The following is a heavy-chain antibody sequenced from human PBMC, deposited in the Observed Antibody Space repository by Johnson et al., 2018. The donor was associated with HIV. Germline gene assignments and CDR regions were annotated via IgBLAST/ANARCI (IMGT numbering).Heavy chain of an antibody. CDR1: GFTFSDYG. CDR3: AKALGVYGDYVLDAFDI. CDR2: IWFDGSNK. J-gene: IGHJ3*02. V-gene: IGHV3-33*06. D-gene: IGHD4-17*01. Sequence: QVQLVESGGGVVQPGRSLRLSCAASGFTFSDYGIHWVRQAPGKGLQWVALIWFDGSNKFYADSVKGRFTISRDNSKNTLYLQMNSLRAEDTAVYYCAKALGVYGDYVLDAFDIWGQGTMVTVSS.